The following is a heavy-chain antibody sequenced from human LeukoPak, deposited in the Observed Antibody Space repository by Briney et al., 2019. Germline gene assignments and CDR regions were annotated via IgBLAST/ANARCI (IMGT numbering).Heavy chain of an antibody. V-gene: IGHV3-9*01. D-gene: IGHD3-10*01. Sequence: PGRSLRLSCAASGFTFDDYAMHWVRQAPGKGLEWVSGISWNSGSIGYADSVKGRFTISRDNAKNSLYLQMNSLRAEDTALYYCAKDKSAMVRGVGDAFDIWGQGTMVTVSS. CDR1: GFTFDDYA. J-gene: IGHJ3*02. CDR2: ISWNSGSI. CDR3: AKDKSAMVRGVGDAFDI.